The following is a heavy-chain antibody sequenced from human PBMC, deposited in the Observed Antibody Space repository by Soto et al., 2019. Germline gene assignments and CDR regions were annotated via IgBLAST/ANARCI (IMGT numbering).Heavy chain of an antibody. CDR2: IRNKASRYTT. J-gene: IGHJ4*02. V-gene: IGHV3-72*01. CDR1: GFTFSDHY. CDR3: TKTSGFQRINDC. Sequence: EVQLVESGGGLVQPGGSLRLSCAASGFTFSDHYMDWVRQAPGKGLEWIGRIRNKASRYTTEYAASVKGRFTISRDDSNNALYLQMNSLKTEDTAVYFCTKTSGFQRINDCWGQGTLVTVSS. D-gene: IGHD6-25*01.